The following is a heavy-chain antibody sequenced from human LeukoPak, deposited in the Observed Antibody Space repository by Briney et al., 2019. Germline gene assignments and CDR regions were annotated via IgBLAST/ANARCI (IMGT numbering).Heavy chain of an antibody. J-gene: IGHJ4*02. V-gene: IGHV3-48*01. D-gene: IGHD3-3*01. CDR3: ARGPLLRFLEWLLSIDY. CDR1: GFTFSSYS. CDR2: ISSSSSTI. Sequence: GGSLRLSCAASGFTFSSYSMNWVRQAPGKGLEWVAYISSSSSTIYYADSVKGRFTISRDNAKNSLYLQMNSLRAEDTAVYYCARGPLLRFLEWLLSIDYWGQGTLVTVSS.